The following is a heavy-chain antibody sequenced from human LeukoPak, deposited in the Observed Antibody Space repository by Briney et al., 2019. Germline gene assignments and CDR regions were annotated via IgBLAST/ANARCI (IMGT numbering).Heavy chain of an antibody. D-gene: IGHD3-16*02. CDR1: GGSISSYY. J-gene: IGHJ4*02. V-gene: IGHV4-59*08. CDR3: ARQGDYRYPFDS. CDR2: VYYSGST. Sequence: SETLSLTCTVSGGSISSYYWSWIRQPPGKGLEWIGYVYYSGSTNYNPSLKGRVTISVDTSKNQFSLKLTSVTAADTAVYYCARQGDYRYPFDSWGQGTLVTVSS.